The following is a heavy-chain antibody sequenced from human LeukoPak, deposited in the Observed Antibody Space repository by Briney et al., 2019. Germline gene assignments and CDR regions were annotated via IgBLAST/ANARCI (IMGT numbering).Heavy chain of an antibody. Sequence: GGSLRLSCAASGFNFNNYNMNWVRQAPGRGLEWVSYITLSSSSIYYADSVKGRFTISRDNAKNSLYLQMNSLRAEDTAVYYCAREPTYSSSWYTSCDYWGQGTLVTVSS. J-gene: IGHJ4*02. D-gene: IGHD6-13*01. CDR2: ITLSSSSI. V-gene: IGHV3-48*01. CDR3: AREPTYSSSWYTSCDY. CDR1: GFNFNNYN.